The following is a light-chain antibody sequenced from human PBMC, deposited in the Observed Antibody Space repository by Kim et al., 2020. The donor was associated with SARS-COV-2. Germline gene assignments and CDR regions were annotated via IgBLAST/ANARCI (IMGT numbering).Light chain of an antibody. CDR1: QSVSSSS. CDR2: GAS. Sequence: SPGERATLSCRASQSVSSSSLAWYQQKPGQAPGLLIYGASSRATGIPDRFSGSGSGTDFTLTISRLEPEDFAVYYCQQYGSSPRTFGQGTKVEIK. V-gene: IGKV3-20*01. J-gene: IGKJ1*01. CDR3: QQYGSSPRT.